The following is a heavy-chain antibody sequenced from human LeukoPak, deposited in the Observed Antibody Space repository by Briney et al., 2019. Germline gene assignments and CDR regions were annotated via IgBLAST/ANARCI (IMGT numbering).Heavy chain of an antibody. CDR3: AKDFASTGNIDY. CDR1: GFTFSSYG. J-gene: IGHJ4*02. CDR2: IWYDGSNK. V-gene: IGHV3-33*06. Sequence: GGSLRLSCAASGFTFSSYGMHWVRLAPGKGLEWVAVIWYDGSNKYYADSVKGRFTISRDNSKNTLYLQMNSLRAEDTAVYYCAKDFASTGNIDYWGQGTLVTVSS. D-gene: IGHD1-1*01.